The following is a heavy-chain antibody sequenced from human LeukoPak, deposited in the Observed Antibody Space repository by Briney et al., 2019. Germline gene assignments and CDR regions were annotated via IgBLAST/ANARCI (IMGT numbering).Heavy chain of an antibody. CDR2: LSGSGGST. J-gene: IGHJ4*02. CDR3: AKDRDILTGYSDY. D-gene: IGHD3-9*01. CDR1: GFTFSNYA. V-gene: IGHV3-23*01. Sequence: HPGGSLRLSCAASGFTFSNYAMTWIRQAPGKGLEWVSGLSGSGGSTFYADAVKGRFTISRDNSKNTLYLEMNSLRAEDTAIYYCAKDRDILTGYSDYWGQGTLVTVSS.